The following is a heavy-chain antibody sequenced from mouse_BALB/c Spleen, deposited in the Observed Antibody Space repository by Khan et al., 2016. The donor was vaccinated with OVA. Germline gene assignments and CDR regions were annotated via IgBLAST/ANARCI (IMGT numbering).Heavy chain of an antibody. CDR3: ARVGYNGTMDF. CDR1: GFTFTNYG. V-gene: IGHV9-3-1*01. Sequence: LVESGPELKKPGETVQISCKASGFTFTNYGMNWVRQAPGKGLKWMGWINTYTGEPTFTDDFKGRFAFSLETSASTAYLQINSLKNEDTATYFGARVGYNGTMDFWSQGTSVTVSS. J-gene: IGHJ4*01. CDR2: INTYTGEP. D-gene: IGHD2-14*01.